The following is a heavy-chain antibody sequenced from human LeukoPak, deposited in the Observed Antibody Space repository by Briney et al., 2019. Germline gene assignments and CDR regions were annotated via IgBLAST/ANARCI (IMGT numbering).Heavy chain of an antibody. CDR1: GFTFSSYA. D-gene: IGHD3-22*01. CDR2: ISYDGSNK. CDR3: ARDWGAYYYDSSGYYLS. Sequence: PGGSLRLSCAASGFTFSSYAMHWVRQAPGKGLEWVAVISYDGSNKYYADSVKGRFTISRDNSKNTLYLQMNSLRAEDTAVYYCARDWGAYYYDSSGYYLSWGQGTLVTVSS. J-gene: IGHJ4*02. V-gene: IGHV3-30*01.